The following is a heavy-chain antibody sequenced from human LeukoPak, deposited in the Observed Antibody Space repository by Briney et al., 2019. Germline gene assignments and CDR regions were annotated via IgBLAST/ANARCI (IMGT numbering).Heavy chain of an antibody. CDR3: AKGSGYSSGWYFDY. D-gene: IGHD6-19*01. Sequence: GGSLRLSCAASGFTFSSYAMSWVRQAPGKGLEWVSAISGSGGSTDYADSVKGRFTISRDNSKNTLYLQMDSLRAEDTAVYYCAKGSGYSSGWYFDYWGQGTPVTVSS. J-gene: IGHJ4*02. CDR1: GFTFSSYA. CDR2: ISGSGGST. V-gene: IGHV3-23*01.